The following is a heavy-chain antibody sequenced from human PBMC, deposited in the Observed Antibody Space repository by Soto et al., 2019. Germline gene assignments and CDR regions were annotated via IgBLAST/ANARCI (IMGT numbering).Heavy chain of an antibody. Sequence: QVQMVESGGGVVQPGRSLRLSCAASGFIFSRHGMHWVRQAPGKGLEWVAIISYDGSNKYYGDSVKGRFTISRDNSKNTLYVQLNSLRAEDTAVYYCAKGSRSYYDVDFWGQGTLVTVSS. CDR1: GFIFSRHG. J-gene: IGHJ4*02. CDR2: ISYDGSNK. D-gene: IGHD1-26*01. CDR3: AKGSRSYYDVDF. V-gene: IGHV3-30*18.